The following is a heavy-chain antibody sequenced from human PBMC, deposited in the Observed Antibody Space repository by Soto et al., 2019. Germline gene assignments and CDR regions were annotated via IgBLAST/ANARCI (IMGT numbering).Heavy chain of an antibody. D-gene: IGHD3-16*01. V-gene: IGHV5-51*01. Sequence: GESLKISCKGSGYRFSSYWIAWVRQMPGKGLEWMGIIYPGDSDTRYSPSFEGQVTISAVKSNSTAYLQWSSLKASDTAMYYCARQGSNGAYYYYHMDLWGQGTTVTVSS. CDR3: ARQGSNGAYYYYHMDL. CDR2: IYPGDSDT. J-gene: IGHJ6*02. CDR1: GYRFSSYW.